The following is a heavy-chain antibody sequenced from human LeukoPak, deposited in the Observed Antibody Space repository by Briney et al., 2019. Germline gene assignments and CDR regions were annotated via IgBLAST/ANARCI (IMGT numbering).Heavy chain of an antibody. CDR1: SSYA. D-gene: IGHD3-22*01. Sequence: PGGSLRLSCAASSSYAMSWVRQAPGKGLEWVSAITSSGSYTYYADSVKGRFTISRDNSKNTLYLQMNSLRVEDTAVYYCAKSNGYFEYWGKGPLVSVSS. CDR3: AKSNGYFEY. V-gene: IGHV3-23*01. CDR2: ITSSGSYT. J-gene: IGHJ4*02.